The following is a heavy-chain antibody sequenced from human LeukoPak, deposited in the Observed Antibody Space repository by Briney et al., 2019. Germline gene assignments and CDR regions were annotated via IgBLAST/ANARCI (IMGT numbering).Heavy chain of an antibody. CDR2: IKSKTDGGTT. Sequence: GGSLRLSCAASGFTFSKAWMSWVRQAPGKGLEWVGRIKSKTDGGTTDYAAPVKGRFTISRDDSKNTLYLQMNSLKSEDTAVYYCTTIRGFCSGRSCLGYWGQGTLVTVSS. J-gene: IGHJ4*02. CDR3: TTIRGFCSGRSCLGY. CDR1: GFTFSKAW. D-gene: IGHD2-15*01. V-gene: IGHV3-15*01.